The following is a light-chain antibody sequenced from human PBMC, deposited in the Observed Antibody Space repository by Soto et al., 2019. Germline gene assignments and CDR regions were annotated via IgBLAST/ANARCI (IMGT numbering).Light chain of an antibody. V-gene: IGKV3-11*01. Sequence: LTPSRTTLAFSPSERASLSFRSRQSVSSYLAWYQQKPGQAPRLLIYDASNRATGIPARFSGSGSVTVFTLTISSLEPEDFAVYYCQQYNSWLWKFGQGTKVDIK. CDR3: QQYNSWLWK. CDR2: DAS. J-gene: IGKJ1*01. CDR1: QSVSSY.